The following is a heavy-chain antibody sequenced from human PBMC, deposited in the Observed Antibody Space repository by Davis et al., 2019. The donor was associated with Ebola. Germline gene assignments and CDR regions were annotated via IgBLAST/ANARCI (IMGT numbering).Heavy chain of an antibody. Sequence: AASVKVSCKASGYTFTVYYMHWVRQAPGQGLEWMGIIHPGDGSATYAQKFQGRVTMTRDTSTSTVYMELSSLRSEDRAVYYCAREAGATDYWGQGTLVTVSS. D-gene: IGHD1-26*01. CDR1: GYTFTVYY. CDR3: AREAGATDY. V-gene: IGHV1-46*03. J-gene: IGHJ4*02. CDR2: IHPGDGSA.